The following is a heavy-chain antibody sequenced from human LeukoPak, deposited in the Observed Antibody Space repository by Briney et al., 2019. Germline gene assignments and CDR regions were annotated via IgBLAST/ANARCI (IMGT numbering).Heavy chain of an antibody. CDR2: ISSSYI. J-gene: IGHJ4*02. CDR1: GFTFSSYS. CDR3: ARDGQEMATIDY. V-gene: IGHV3-21*01. Sequence: GGSLRLSCAASGFTFSSYSMNWVRQAPGKGLEWVSSISSSYIYYADSVKGRFTISRDNAKNTLYLQMNSLRAEDTAVYYCARDGQEMATIDYWGQGTLVTVSS. D-gene: IGHD5-24*01.